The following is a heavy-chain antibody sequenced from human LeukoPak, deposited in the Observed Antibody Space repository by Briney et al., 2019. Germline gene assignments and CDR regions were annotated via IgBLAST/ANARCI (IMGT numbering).Heavy chain of an antibody. CDR3: AKDSGYSSGWYEYFQH. D-gene: IGHD6-19*01. J-gene: IGHJ1*01. V-gene: IGHV3-43*02. Sequence: GGSLRLSCAASGFNFDDSAVHWVRQAPGKGREWVSLISGDGGSTYYADSVKGRFTISRDNSKNSLYLQMNSLTTEDIALYYCAKDSGYSSGWYEYFQHWGQGTLVTVSS. CDR2: ISGDGGST. CDR1: GFNFDDSA.